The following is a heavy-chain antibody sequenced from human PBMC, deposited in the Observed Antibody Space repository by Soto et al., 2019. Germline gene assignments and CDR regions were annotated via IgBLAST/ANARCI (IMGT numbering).Heavy chain of an antibody. V-gene: IGHV1-69*06. CDR1: GGTFSSYA. D-gene: IGHD3-10*01. CDR3: ARVTVSMVRGAYYYYGMDV. Sequence: WASVKVSCKASGGTFSSYAISWVRQAPGQGLEWMGGIIPIFGTANYAQKFQGRVTITADKSTSTAYMELSSLRSEDTAVYYCARVTVSMVRGAYYYYGMDVWGQGTTVTVSS. J-gene: IGHJ6*02. CDR2: IIPIFGTA.